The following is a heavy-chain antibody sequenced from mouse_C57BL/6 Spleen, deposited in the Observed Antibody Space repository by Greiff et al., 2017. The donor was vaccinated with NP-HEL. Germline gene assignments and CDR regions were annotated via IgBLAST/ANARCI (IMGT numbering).Heavy chain of an antibody. D-gene: IGHD1-1*01. CDR1: GYTFTSYG. Sequence: QVQLQQSGAELARPGASVKLSCKASGYTFTSYGISWVKQRTGQGLEWIGEIYPRSGNTYYNEKFKGKATLTADKSSSTAYMELRSLTSEDSAVYFCARRGLTTVVAKDYAMDYWGQGTSVTVSS. J-gene: IGHJ4*01. V-gene: IGHV1-81*01. CDR2: IYPRSGNT. CDR3: ARRGLTTVVAKDYAMDY.